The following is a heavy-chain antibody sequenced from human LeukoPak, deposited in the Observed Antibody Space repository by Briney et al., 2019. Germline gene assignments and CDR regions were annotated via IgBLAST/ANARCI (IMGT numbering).Heavy chain of an antibody. V-gene: IGHV4-59*01. CDR2: IHYSGST. Sequence: SETLSLTCTVSGGSINSYYWSWIRQPPGKGLEWIGYIHYSGSTNYNPSLKSRVTMSIDTSKNQFSLRLSSVTAADTAVYYCARGYGSGNYYRYFDYWGQGTLVTVSS. CDR3: ARGYGSGNYYRYFDY. D-gene: IGHD3-10*01. CDR1: GGSINSYY. J-gene: IGHJ4*02.